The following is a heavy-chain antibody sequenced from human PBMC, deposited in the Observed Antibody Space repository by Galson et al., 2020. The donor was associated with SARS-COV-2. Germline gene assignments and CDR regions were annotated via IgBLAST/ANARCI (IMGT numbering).Heavy chain of an antibody. CDR2: VGLDGITR. J-gene: IGHJ2*01. Sequence: GGSLRLSCAASGFPFVSHSMNWVRQAPGKGLEWVSVVGLDGITRHYADSVRGRFTISRDSSKNTVWLEMNSLRVDDTGVYFCTREFGFSSGFWFFDLWGRGTLVTVSS. CDR1: GFPFVSHS. V-gene: IGHV3-23*01. CDR3: TREFGFSSGFWFFDL. D-gene: IGHD3-10*01.